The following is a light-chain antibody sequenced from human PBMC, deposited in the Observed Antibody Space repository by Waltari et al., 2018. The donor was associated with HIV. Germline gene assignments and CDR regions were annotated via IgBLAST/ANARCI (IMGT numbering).Light chain of an antibody. CDR2: AAS. CDR1: QGISSY. J-gene: IGKJ5*01. CDR3: QQYYSYPLT. V-gene: IGKV1-8*01. Sequence: AIRMIPSPSSFSASTGDRVTLTCRASQGISSYLAWYQQKPGKAPKLLIYAASTLQSGVPSRFSGSGSGTDFTLTISCLQSEDFATYYCQQYYSYPLTFGQGTRLEIK.